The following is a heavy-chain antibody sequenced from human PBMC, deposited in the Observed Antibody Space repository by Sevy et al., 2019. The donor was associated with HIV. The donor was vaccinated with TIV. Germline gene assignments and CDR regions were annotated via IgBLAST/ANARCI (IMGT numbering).Heavy chain of an antibody. Sequence: GGSLRLSCAASGFTFSDYGMHWVRQAPGKGLEWVALTSYDGTNKYYADSVRGRFTISRDNSKNTLYLQMNSLRAEDTAVYYCARPGLNGRFRDYYYYGMAVRGQGTTVTVSS. V-gene: IGHV3-33*01. CDR2: TSYDGTNK. J-gene: IGHJ6*02. D-gene: IGHD1-26*01. CDR1: GFTFSDYG. CDR3: ARPGLNGRFRDYYYYGMAV.